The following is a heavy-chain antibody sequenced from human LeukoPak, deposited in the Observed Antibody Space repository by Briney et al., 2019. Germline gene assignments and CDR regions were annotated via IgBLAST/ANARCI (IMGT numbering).Heavy chain of an antibody. CDR2: ISPDGRST. D-gene: IGHD1-7*01. V-gene: IGHV3-74*01. CDR3: ARAHDGNYGRFDN. J-gene: IGHJ4*02. CDR1: GFTFSSYW. Sequence: PGGSLRLSCAASGFTFSSYWMHWVRQAPGKGLVWVSRISPDGRSTTYADSVKGRFTISRDNAKNTLYLQTNSLSAEDTAVYYCARAHDGNYGRFDNWGQGTLVTVSS.